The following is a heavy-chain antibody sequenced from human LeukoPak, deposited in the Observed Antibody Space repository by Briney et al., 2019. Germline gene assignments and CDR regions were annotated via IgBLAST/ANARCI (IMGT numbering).Heavy chain of an antibody. CDR3: ARELPPYGRSYWYFDL. Sequence: GGSLRLSCAASGFTFSSYSMNWVRQAPGKGLEWVSSISSSSSYIYYADSVKGRFTISRDNAKNSLYLQMNSLRAEGTAVYYCARELPPYGRSYWYFDLWGRGTLVTVSS. V-gene: IGHV3-21*01. CDR2: ISSSSSYI. J-gene: IGHJ2*01. CDR1: GFTFSSYS. D-gene: IGHD4-17*01.